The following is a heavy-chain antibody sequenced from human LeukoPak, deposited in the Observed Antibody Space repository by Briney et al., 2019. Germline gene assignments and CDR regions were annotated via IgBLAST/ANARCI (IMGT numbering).Heavy chain of an antibody. Sequence: GGSLRLSCAASGFSVSNKYMSCVRQAPGKGLEWVSAISGSGGSTYYADSVKGRFTMSRDNSKNTLYLQMNSLKTEDTAVYYCVRAGLRTTPYYFDYWGQGTLVTVSS. CDR2: ISGSGGST. V-gene: IGHV3-23*01. D-gene: IGHD1-7*01. CDR1: GFSVSNKY. J-gene: IGHJ4*02. CDR3: VRAGLRTTPYYFDY.